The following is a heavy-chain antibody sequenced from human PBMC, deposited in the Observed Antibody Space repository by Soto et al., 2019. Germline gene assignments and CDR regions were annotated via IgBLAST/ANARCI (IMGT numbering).Heavy chain of an antibody. Sequence: EVQLVESGGDLVQPGGSLRLSCAASGFTFSIYAMQWVRQAPGKGLEYISFISSNGGSTFYANSVKGRFTISRDNSKNTLYLQMDSLRPEEMGVYFCARGIPVAGLDFWGQGTLVTVSS. CDR3: ARGIPVAGLDF. J-gene: IGHJ4*02. V-gene: IGHV3-64*01. D-gene: IGHD6-19*01. CDR2: ISSNGGST. CDR1: GFTFSIYA.